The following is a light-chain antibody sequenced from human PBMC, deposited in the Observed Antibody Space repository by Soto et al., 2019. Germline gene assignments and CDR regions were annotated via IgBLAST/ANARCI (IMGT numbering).Light chain of an antibody. J-gene: IGKJ1*01. CDR1: QNINYW. CDR2: DAS. CDR3: QQYRGPRT. V-gene: IGKV1-5*01. Sequence: DIKMTQSPSTLSASMGDRVTITCQASQNINYWLAWYQHKLGSPPKLLIYDASNLGRGVPSRFSGGGSGTQFTLNISSLRPDDVATYYRQQYRGPRTFGQGTKVE.